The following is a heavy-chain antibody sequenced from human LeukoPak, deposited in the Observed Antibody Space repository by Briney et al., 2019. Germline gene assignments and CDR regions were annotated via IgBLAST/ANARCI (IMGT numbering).Heavy chain of an antibody. J-gene: IGHJ4*02. CDR1: GGSISGGGYS. CDR3: ARGGSVKRFDY. Sequence: PSETLSLTCAVSGGSISGGGYSWSWIRQPPGKGLEWIGYIYHSGSTYYNPSLKSRVTISVDRSKNQFSLKLSSVTAADTAVYYCARGGSVKRFDYWGQGTLVTVSS. D-gene: IGHD5/OR15-5a*01. CDR2: IYHSGST. V-gene: IGHV4-30-2*01.